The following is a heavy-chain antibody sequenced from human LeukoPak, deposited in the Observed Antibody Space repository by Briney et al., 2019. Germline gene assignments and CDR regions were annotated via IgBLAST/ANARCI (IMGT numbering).Heavy chain of an antibody. D-gene: IGHD1-14*01. CDR1: GGSISSGDYY. CDR2: IYYSGST. Sequence: SETLSLTCSVSGGSISSGDYYWSWIRQPPGKGLEWIGYIYYSGSTLYNPSLKSRVTMSVDTSKNQFSLKLSSVTAADTAVYYCARSVSSRFDIWGQGTMVTVSS. J-gene: IGHJ3*02. CDR3: ARSVSSRFDI. V-gene: IGHV4-30-4*02.